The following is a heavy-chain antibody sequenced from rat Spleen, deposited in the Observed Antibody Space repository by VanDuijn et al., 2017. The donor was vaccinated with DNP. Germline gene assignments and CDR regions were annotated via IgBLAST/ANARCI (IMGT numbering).Heavy chain of an antibody. CDR1: GFNFSDYY. V-gene: IGHV5-22*01. CDR3: VRWNSGHFDY. Sequence: EVQLVESGGGFVQPGGSLRLSCAPSGFNFSDYYMAWVRQASTKGLEWVASISSAAYAPYYGDSVKGRFTISRDNAKSTLYLQMNSLRSEDMATYYCVRWNSGHFDYWGQGVMVTVSS. J-gene: IGHJ2*01. D-gene: IGHD4-3*01. CDR2: ISSAAYAP.